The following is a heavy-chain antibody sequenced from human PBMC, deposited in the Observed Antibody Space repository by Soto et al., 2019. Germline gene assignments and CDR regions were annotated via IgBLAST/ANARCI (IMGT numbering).Heavy chain of an antibody. Sequence: PGGSLRLSCAASGFTFSSCKMSWVRQAPGKGLEWVSDITGSSNSIHYADSVKGRFTISRDNAKNSLYLQMNSLRAEDSALYYCARADGLGYCSGTSCFTLWGQGTLVTVAS. CDR3: ARADGLGYCSGTSCFTL. CDR2: ITGSSNSI. J-gene: IGHJ4*02. D-gene: IGHD2-15*01. CDR1: GFTFSSCK. V-gene: IGHV3-48*01.